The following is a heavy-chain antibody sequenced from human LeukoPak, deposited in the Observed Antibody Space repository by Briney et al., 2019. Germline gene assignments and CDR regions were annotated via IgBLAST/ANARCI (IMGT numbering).Heavy chain of an antibody. CDR2: IYHSGST. CDR3: ARVAAGDYYYYYYMDV. J-gene: IGHJ6*03. CDR1: GGSISSYY. V-gene: IGHV4-59*01. Sequence: SETLSLTCTVSGGSISSYYWSWIRQPPGKGLEWIGYIYHSGSTNYNPSLKSRVTISVDTSKNQFSLKLSSVTAADTAVYYCARVAAGDYYYYYYMDVWGKGTTVTVSS. D-gene: IGHD6-25*01.